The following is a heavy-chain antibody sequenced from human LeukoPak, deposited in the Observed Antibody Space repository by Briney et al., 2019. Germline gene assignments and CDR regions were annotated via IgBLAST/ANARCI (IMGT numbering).Heavy chain of an antibody. V-gene: IGHV1-3*01. Sequence: GASVKVSCKASGGTFSSYAISWVRQAPGQGLEWMGWINAGNGNTKYSQKFQGRVTITRDTSASTAYMELSSLRSEDTAVYYCAREGLPLLSSEWLLYYYYGMDVWGQGTTVTVSS. J-gene: IGHJ6*02. CDR1: GGTFSSYA. CDR2: INAGNGNT. D-gene: IGHD3-3*01. CDR3: AREGLPLLSSEWLLYYYYGMDV.